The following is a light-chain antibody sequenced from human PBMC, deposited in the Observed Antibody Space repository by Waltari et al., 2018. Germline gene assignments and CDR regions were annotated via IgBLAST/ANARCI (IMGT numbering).Light chain of an antibody. CDR3: CSFTATHTLL. CDR2: DVT. CDR1: NNDVGASKF. V-gene: IGLV2-14*03. J-gene: IGLJ2*01. Sequence: QSALTQPASVSGSPGQSITISCTGTNNDVGASKFVSWYQQHPGRAPQLMIYDVTERPSGISYRLSGSKSANTASLTISGLLPEDEAIYYCCSFTATHTLLFGGGTTVTVL.